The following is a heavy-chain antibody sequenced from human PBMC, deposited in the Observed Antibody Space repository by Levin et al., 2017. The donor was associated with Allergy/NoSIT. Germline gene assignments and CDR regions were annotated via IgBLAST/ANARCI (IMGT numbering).Heavy chain of an antibody. V-gene: IGHV3-64*02. D-gene: IGHD5-18*01. CDR3: VRRGDNYGYDY. Sequence: ASVKVSCAASGFTFSTYVMHWVRQAPGKGLEYVSAISANGGSKYYADSVKGRFTISRDNSKNTLFLQMGSLGVDDMAIYYCVRRGDNYGYDYWGQGTLVTVSS. CDR2: ISANGGSK. CDR1: GFTFSTYV. J-gene: IGHJ4*02.